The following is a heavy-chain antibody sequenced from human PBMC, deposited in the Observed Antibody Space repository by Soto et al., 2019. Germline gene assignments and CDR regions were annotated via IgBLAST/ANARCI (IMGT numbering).Heavy chain of an antibody. Sequence: SVKVSFKASGGTFSSYAISWVRQAPGQGLEWMGGIIPIFGTANYAQKFQGRVTITADESTSTAYMELSSLRSEDTAVYYCARPIIGNQLLYAPFDYWGQGTLVTVSS. J-gene: IGHJ4*02. CDR1: GGTFSSYA. D-gene: IGHD2-2*02. CDR2: IIPIFGTA. V-gene: IGHV1-69*13. CDR3: ARPIIGNQLLYAPFDY.